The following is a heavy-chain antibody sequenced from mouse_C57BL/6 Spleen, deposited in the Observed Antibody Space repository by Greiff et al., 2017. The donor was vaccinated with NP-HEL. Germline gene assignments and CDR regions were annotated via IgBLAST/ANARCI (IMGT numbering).Heavy chain of an antibody. D-gene: IGHD1-1*01. V-gene: IGHV5-6*01. CDR2: ISSGGSYN. CDR1: GFTFSSYG. CDR3: ASLYYYGVATGAMDY. Sequence: EVKLMESGGDLVKPGGSLKLSCAASGFTFSSYGMSWVRQPPDKRPVWVATISSGGSYNYYPDSVKGRFTISRDNAKNTLYLQMSSLKSEDTAMYYCASLYYYGVATGAMDYWGQGTSVTVSS. J-gene: IGHJ4*01.